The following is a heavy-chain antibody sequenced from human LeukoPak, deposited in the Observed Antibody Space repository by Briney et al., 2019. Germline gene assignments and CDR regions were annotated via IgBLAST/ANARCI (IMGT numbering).Heavy chain of an antibody. J-gene: IGHJ4*02. CDR3: AKKSLWSRPFDY. V-gene: IGHV3-23*01. CDR2: ITGSGGGS. Sequence: GGSLRLSCIASGFIFSNYAMSWVRQAPGKGLEWVSIITGSGGGSYYADYVKGRFTLSRDNSKNTLYLQLNSLRAEDTAVYFCAKKSLWSRPFDYWGQGTLVTVSS. CDR1: GFIFSNYA. D-gene: IGHD3-3*01.